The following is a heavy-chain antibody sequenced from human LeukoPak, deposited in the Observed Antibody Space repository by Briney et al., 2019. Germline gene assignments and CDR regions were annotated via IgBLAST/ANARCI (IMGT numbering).Heavy chain of an antibody. J-gene: IGHJ4*02. CDR3: ARDLMTTVTTVDY. V-gene: IGHV3-21*01. CDR1: GFTFSSYS. Sequence: GGSLRLSCAASGFTFSSYSMNWVRQAPRKGLDLVSSISSSSSYIYYADSVKGRFTISRDNAKNSLYLQMNSLRAEDTAVYYCARDLMTTVTTVDYWGQGTLVTVSS. D-gene: IGHD4-17*01. CDR2: ISSSSSYI.